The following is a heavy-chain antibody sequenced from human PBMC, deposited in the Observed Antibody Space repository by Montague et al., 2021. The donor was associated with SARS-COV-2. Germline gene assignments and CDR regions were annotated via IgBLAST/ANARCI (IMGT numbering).Heavy chain of an antibody. CDR1: GGSFSAYY. CDR2: IYYSGST. D-gene: IGHD3-3*01. V-gene: IGHV4-34*01. J-gene: IGHJ4*01. Sequence: SETLSLTCAVYGGSFSAYYWSWVRQPPGKGLEWIGSIYYSGSTYYNPSLKSRVTISVDTSKNQFSLKLSSVTAADTAVYYCASAPRIMIFGVVIDFDYWGRGTMVTVSS. CDR3: ASAPRIMIFGVVIDFDY.